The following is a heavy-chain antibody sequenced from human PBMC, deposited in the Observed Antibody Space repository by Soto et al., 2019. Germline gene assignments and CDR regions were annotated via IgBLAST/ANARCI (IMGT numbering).Heavy chain of an antibody. Sequence: QVQVVQSGAEVKKPGASVKVSCKASGYTFTSYGISWVRQAPGQGLEWMGWTSAYNGNTTYAQKPQGRVTMTTDTSTSTAYMELRSLRSDDTAVYYCARDRHYDILTGSPPFDYWGQGTLVTVSS. CDR1: GYTFTSYG. J-gene: IGHJ4*02. D-gene: IGHD3-9*01. CDR3: ARDRHYDILTGSPPFDY. V-gene: IGHV1-18*01. CDR2: TSAYNGNT.